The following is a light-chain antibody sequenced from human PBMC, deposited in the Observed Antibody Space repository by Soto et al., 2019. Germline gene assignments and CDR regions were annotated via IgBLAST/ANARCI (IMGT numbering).Light chain of an antibody. Sequence: QAVVTKSPSASASLGASVKLTCTLSSGHSNYAIAWHQQQPEKGPRYLMKVNSGGSHIKGDGIPDRFSGSSSGAERYLFISSLQSEDEADYYCQTWGTGSAFVVFGGGTQLTVL. CDR1: SGHSNYA. CDR2: VNSGGSH. V-gene: IGLV4-69*01. J-gene: IGLJ7*01. CDR3: QTWGTGSAFVV.